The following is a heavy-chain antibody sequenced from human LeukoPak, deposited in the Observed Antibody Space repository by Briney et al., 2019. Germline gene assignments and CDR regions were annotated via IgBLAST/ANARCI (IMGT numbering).Heavy chain of an antibody. V-gene: IGHV1-2*04. J-gene: IGHJ5*02. Sequence: GASVKVSCKASGYTFTGYYMHWVRQAPGQGLEWMGWINPNSGGTNYAQKFQGWVTMTRDTSISTAYMELSSLRSEDTAVYYCARDLTAMAATWGQGTLVTVSS. D-gene: IGHD5-18*01. CDR2: INPNSGGT. CDR3: ARDLTAMAAT. CDR1: GYTFTGYY.